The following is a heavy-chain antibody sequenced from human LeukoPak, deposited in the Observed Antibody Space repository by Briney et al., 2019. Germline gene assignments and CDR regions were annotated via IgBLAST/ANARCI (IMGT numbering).Heavy chain of an antibody. D-gene: IGHD2-15*01. Sequence: GGSLKVSCKASGYTFSDYYIHWVRHAPGQGLEWMGWITPNSGGTKYAQRFQGRVTMTRDTSISTAYMDLSSLGSDDTAVFYCVRKSATRRTSEFDYWGQGTPVTV. J-gene: IGHJ4*02. V-gene: IGHV1-2*02. CDR2: ITPNSGGT. CDR3: VRKSATRRTSEFDY. CDR1: GYTFSDYY.